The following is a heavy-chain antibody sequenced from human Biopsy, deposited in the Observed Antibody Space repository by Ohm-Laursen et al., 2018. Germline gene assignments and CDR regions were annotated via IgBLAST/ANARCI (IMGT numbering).Heavy chain of an antibody. J-gene: IGHJ6*02. D-gene: IGHD3-16*01. CDR1: GVSMRSYDVY. CDR2: ALFTGTT. V-gene: IGHV4-39*01. Sequence: SETLSLTCCVSGVSMRSYDVYWNWIRQGPGKGLQWTGTALFTGTTYYNPALRGRLSLSIDTSMKQMTLKLWSVSVADTAVYYWASQTAYAVKMRYGLDVWG. CDR3: ASQTAYAVKMRYGLDV.